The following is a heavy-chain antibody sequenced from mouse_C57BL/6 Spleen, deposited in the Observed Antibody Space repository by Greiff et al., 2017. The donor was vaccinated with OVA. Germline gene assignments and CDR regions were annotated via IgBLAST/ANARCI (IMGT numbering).Heavy chain of an antibody. J-gene: IGHJ3*01. CDR2: IYPRDCST. Sequence: VQLQQSGPELVKPGASVKLSCKASGYTFTSYDINWVKQRPGQGLEWIGWIYPRDCSTKYNEKFKGKATLTVDTSSSTAYMELHSLTSEDSAVYFCARGEPYYYGSSPAWFAYWGQGTLVTVSA. CDR1: GYTFTSYD. V-gene: IGHV1-85*01. D-gene: IGHD1-1*01. CDR3: ARGEPYYYGSSPAWFAY.